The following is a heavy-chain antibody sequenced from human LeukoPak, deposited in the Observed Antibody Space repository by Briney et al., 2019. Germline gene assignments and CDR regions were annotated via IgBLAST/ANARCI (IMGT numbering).Heavy chain of an antibody. CDR2: IRYDGSNK. CDR3: AKWLPAEYYFDY. CDR1: GFTFSSYG. Sequence: GGSLRPSCAASGFTFSSYGMHWVRQAPGKGLEWVAFIRYDGSNKYYADSVKGRFTISRDNSKNTLYLQMNSLRAEDTAVYYCAKWLPAEYYFDYWGQGTLVTISS. J-gene: IGHJ4*02. V-gene: IGHV3-30*02. D-gene: IGHD2-2*01.